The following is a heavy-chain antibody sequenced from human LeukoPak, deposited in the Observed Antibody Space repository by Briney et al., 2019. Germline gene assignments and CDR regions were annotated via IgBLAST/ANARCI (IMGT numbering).Heavy chain of an antibody. CDR2: TYYRSKWYN. CDR1: GDSVSRTNIA. Sequence: SQTLSLTCAISGDSVSRTNIAWNWTRQSPSRGLEWLGRTYYRSKWYNDYAVSAQSRIIINPDTSKNQFSLQLNSVTPEDTAVYYCARGIGWPYFDYWGQGTLVTVSS. CDR3: ARGIGWPYFDY. D-gene: IGHD5-24*01. J-gene: IGHJ4*02. V-gene: IGHV6-1*01.